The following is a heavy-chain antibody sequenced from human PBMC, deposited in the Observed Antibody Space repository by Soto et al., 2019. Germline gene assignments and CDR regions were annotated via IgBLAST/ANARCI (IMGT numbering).Heavy chain of an antibody. CDR1: GFTFSGSA. CDR2: IRSKANSYAT. V-gene: IGHV3-73*01. Sequence: PGGSLRLTCSASGFTFSGSAMHWVRQASGKGLEWVGRIRSKANSYATAYAASVKGRFTIPRDDSKNTAYLQMNSLKTEDTAVYYCTSIVATIEGYYGMDVWGQGTTVTVSS. J-gene: IGHJ6*02. D-gene: IGHD5-12*01. CDR3: TSIVATIEGYYGMDV.